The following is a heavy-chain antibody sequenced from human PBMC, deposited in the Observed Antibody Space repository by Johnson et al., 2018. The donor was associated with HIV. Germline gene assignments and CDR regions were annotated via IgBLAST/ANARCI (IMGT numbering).Heavy chain of an antibody. CDR1: GFTFRNHD. D-gene: IGHD5-24*01. CDR2: IGPTGDT. Sequence: VQLVESGGGLVQPGGSLRLSCAASGFTFRNHDMHWVRQATGKGLEWVSAIGPTGDTYYPGSVKGRFTISRENAKNSLYLQMNSLRAGDTAVYYCAREGGDGYSPSAFDIWGQGTMVTVSS. V-gene: IGHV3-13*01. J-gene: IGHJ3*02. CDR3: AREGGDGYSPSAFDI.